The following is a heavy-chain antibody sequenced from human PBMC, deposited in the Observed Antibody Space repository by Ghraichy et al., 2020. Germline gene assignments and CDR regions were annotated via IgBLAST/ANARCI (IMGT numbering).Heavy chain of an antibody. V-gene: IGHV3-23*01. D-gene: IGHD1-14*01. CDR1: GFIFSSYA. J-gene: IGHJ2*01. CDR2: ISGSGGST. CDR3: AKGYQERIGRGWYFDL. Sequence: GESLNISCAASGFIFSSYAISWVRQAPGKGPECVSGISGSGGSTYYADSVKGRFTISRDNSKNTLYLQMNSLRAEDTAVYYCAKGYQERIGRGWYFDLWGRGTLVTVSS.